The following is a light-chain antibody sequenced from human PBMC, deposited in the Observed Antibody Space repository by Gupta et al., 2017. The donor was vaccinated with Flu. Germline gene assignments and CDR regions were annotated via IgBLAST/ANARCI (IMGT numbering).Light chain of an antibody. Sequence: IQMTQSPSSLSASVGDRVTITCRASQSISSYLNWYQQKPGKAPKLLIYAASSLQSGVPSRCSGSGSGTDFTLTISRLQPEDFATYYCQQSYSTPRTFGQGTKVEIK. V-gene: IGKV1-39*01. CDR1: QSISSY. CDR2: AAS. CDR3: QQSYSTPRT. J-gene: IGKJ1*01.